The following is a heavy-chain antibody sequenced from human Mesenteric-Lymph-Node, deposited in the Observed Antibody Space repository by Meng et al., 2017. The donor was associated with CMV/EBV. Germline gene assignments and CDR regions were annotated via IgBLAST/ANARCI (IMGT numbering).Heavy chain of an antibody. V-gene: IGHV1-18*01. CDR3: AVGFGGNGFGYFNY. J-gene: IGHJ4*02. CDR2: ISAYNGNT. CDR1: GYTFSSYG. Sequence: GAEVKKPGASVKVSCKTSGYTFSSYGISWVGQAPGQGLEWIGWISAYNGNTNYEQRLQGRVTMTTDTSTTTAYMELRSLRSDDTAVYYCAVGFGGNGFGYFNYWGQGTLVTVSS. D-gene: IGHD4-23*01.